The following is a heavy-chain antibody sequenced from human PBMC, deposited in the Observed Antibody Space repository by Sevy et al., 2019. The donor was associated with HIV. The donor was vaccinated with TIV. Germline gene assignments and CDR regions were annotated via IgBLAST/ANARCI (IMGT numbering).Heavy chain of an antibody. J-gene: IGHJ4*02. Sequence: GGSLRLSCAASGFPVSINYMSWVRQAPGKGLEWVAVIYSDGSTYHADSVKGRFTISGDNSKSTLYLEMNSLRVEDTAVYYCARGKSGYGYGLDYWGQGTLVTVSS. V-gene: IGHV3-66*01. CDR2: IYSDGST. D-gene: IGHD5-18*01. CDR1: GFPVSINY. CDR3: ARGKSGYGYGLDY.